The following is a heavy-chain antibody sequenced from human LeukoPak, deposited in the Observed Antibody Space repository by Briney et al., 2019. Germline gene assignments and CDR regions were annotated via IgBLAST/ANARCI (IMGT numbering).Heavy chain of an antibody. CDR2: ISSSSSYI. J-gene: IGHJ4*02. CDR3: ARAGANFKTSPFDY. D-gene: IGHD4/OR15-4a*01. V-gene: IGHV3-21*01. Sequence: GGSLRLSCAASGFTFSSYSMNWVRHAPGKGLEWVSSISSSSSYIYYADSVKGRFTISRDNAKNSLYLQMNSLRAEDTAVYYCARAGANFKTSPFDYWGQGTLVTVSS. CDR1: GFTFSSYS.